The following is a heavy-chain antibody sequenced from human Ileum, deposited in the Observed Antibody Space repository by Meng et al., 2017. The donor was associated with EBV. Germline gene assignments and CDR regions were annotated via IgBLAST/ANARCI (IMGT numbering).Heavy chain of an antibody. V-gene: IGHV4-34*01. CDR2: INHSGST. CDR1: GGSFSCYY. J-gene: IGHJ4*02. CDR3: ARGFYTYGSSCFDY. Sequence: QVPLQQWGAGLFNPSESLSLTCAVYGGSFSCYYWTWIRQPPGKGLEWIGEINHSGSTNYNPSLKSRVTISVDKNQFSLKLSSVTAADTAVYYCARGFYTYGSSCFDYWGQGTLVTVSS. D-gene: IGHD6-13*01.